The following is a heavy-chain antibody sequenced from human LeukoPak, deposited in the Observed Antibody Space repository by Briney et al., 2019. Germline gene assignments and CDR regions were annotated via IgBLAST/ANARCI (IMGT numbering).Heavy chain of an antibody. CDR2: IYTTGSN. D-gene: IGHD3-22*01. CDR3: AKDYYDSSGSYVVFDS. CDR1: GGSISSSDTYY. Sequence: SETLSLTCTVSGGSISSSDTYYWSWIRQPAGKRLEWIGRIYTTGSNYYNPSLTSRVTISIDTYKNQFSLKLSSVTAADTAVYYCAKDYYDSSGSYVVFDSWGQGTLVTVSS. J-gene: IGHJ4*02. V-gene: IGHV4-61*02.